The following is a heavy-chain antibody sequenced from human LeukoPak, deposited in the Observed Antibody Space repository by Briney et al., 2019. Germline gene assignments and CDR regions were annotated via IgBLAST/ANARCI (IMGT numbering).Heavy chain of an antibody. D-gene: IGHD4-17*01. J-gene: IGHJ4*02. CDR2: ISYSGNP. CDR3: ARLKTVLLQDTWAYYIDY. V-gene: IGHV4-59*08. CDR1: GGSISSFY. Sequence: SETLSLTCSVSGGSISSFYWSWIRQPPGKGLEWIGYISYSGNPNYSPSLKSRVTISLDTSTSQFPLRLGSVTAADTAVYYCARLKTVLLQDTWAYYIDYWGPGTLVAVSS.